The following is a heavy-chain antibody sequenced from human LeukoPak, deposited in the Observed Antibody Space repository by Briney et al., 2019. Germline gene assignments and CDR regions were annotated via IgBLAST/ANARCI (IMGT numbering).Heavy chain of an antibody. CDR2: IYYSGST. J-gene: IGHJ4*02. CDR1: GGSINSYY. CDR3: ARHGSTYALRN. D-gene: IGHD2-2*01. V-gene: IGHV4-59*08. Sequence: KPSETLSLTCTVSGGSINSYYWSWIRQPPRKGLEWIGYIYYSGSTNYNPSLRSRVTISVDTSKNQFSLKLSSVTAADTAVYYCARHGSTYALRNWGQGTLVTVSS.